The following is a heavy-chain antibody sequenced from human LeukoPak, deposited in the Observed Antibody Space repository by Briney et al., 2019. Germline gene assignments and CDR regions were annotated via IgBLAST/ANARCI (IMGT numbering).Heavy chain of an antibody. V-gene: IGHV3-30*02. D-gene: IGHD3-22*01. CDR2: IRYDGSNK. CDR3: AKDRYSDSSGFYVFDY. J-gene: IGHJ4*02. CDR1: GFTFSDFG. Sequence: GGSLRLSCAASGFTFSDFGMHWVRQAPGKGLEWVAFIRYDGSNKYYADSVKGRFTISRDNSKNTLYLQMNGLRAEDTAVYYCAKDRYSDSSGFYVFDYWGQGTLVTVSS.